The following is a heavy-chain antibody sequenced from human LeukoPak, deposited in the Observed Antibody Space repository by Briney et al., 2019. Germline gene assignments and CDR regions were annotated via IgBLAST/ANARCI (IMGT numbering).Heavy chain of an antibody. CDR1: GFTFSNAW. V-gene: IGHV3-15*01. D-gene: IGHD6-13*01. CDR3: TTGIAAAGFDY. Sequence: KPGGSLRLSCAASGFTFSNAWMSWVRQAPGKGLEWVGRIKSKTDGGTTDYAAPVKGRFTISRGDSKNTLYLQMNSLKTEDTAVYYCTTGIAAAGFDYWGQGTLVTVSS. CDR2: IKSKTDGGTT. J-gene: IGHJ4*02.